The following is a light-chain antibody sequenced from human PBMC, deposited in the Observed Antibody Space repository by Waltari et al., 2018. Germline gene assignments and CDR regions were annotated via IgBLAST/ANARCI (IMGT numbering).Light chain of an antibody. V-gene: IGKV3-11*01. CDR3: QQRRNWPRLFT. CDR2: DTS. J-gene: IGKJ4*01. CDR1: QSVSSY. Sequence: EIVLTQSPATLSLSPGERATLSCRASQSVSSYLAWYQQKPGQTPRLLIYDTSFRAAGIPDRFSGRGSGTDLTLTISSVEPEDSAVYYCQQRRNWPRLFTFGGGTKVEIK.